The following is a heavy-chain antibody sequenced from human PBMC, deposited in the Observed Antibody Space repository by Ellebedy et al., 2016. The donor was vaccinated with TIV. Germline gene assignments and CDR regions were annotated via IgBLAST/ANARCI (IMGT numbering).Heavy chain of an antibody. J-gene: IGHJ6*03. D-gene: IGHD4-23*01. V-gene: IGHV4-59*01. CDR1: GDSISRYY. Sequence: MPGGSLRLSCTVSGDSISRYYWNWIRQPPGKGLEWIGNIYGSGSTSYNPSLESRVTMSVDPSNNQFSLRLTSVTAADTAVYYCAKETTMLVTVDYYYYHMDVWGKGTTVTVSS. CDR2: IYGSGST. CDR3: AKETTMLVTVDYYYYHMDV.